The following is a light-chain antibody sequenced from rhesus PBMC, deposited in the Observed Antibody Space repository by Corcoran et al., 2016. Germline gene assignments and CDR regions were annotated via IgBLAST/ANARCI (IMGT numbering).Light chain of an antibody. CDR2: HAK. J-gene: IGKJ4*01. V-gene: IGKV1-32*01. Sequence: DIQMTQSPSSLSASVGDRVTITCRASQGISSSLNWYQQKPGKAPRLLIYHAKRLESGFPSRFSGSGSGTGFTLTIISLQPNDFATYYCQQYNTLPVTFGGGTKVEIK. CDR1: QGISSS. CDR3: QQYNTLPVT.